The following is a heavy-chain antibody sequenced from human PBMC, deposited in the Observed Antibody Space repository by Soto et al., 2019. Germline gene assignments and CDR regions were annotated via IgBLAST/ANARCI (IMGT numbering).Heavy chain of an antibody. CDR2: ISAHNGNT. V-gene: IGHV1-18*01. J-gene: IGHJ4*02. CDR3: ARGRYGDY. CDR1: GYDFTTYG. D-gene: IGHD1-1*01. Sequence: QVHLVQSGAEVKKPGASVKVSCKGSGYDFTTYGITWVRQAPGQGLAWMAWISAHNGNTDYEQKLQGRVTVTRDTSTRTAYMELRSLRSDDTAVDYCARGRYGDYWGQGALVTVSS.